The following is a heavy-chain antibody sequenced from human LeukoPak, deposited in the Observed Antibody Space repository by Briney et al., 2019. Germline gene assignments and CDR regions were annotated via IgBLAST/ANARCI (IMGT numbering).Heavy chain of an antibody. CDR3: AREDRWLRLIDGILDV. J-gene: IGHJ6*04. D-gene: IGHD5-12*01. V-gene: IGHV3-21*01. CDR1: GFTFSSYS. Sequence: PGGSLRLSCAASGFTFSSYSMNWVRQAPGKGLEWVSSISSSSSYIYYADSVKGRFTISRDNAKNSLYLQMNSLGAEDTAVYYCAREDRWLRLIDGILDVWGKGTTVTVSS. CDR2: ISSSSSYI.